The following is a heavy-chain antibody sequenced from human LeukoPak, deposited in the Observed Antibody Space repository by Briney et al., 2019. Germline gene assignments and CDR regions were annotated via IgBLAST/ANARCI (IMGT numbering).Heavy chain of an antibody. CDR1: GFIFNTYA. Sequence: SGGSLRLSCAGSGFIFNTYAMHWVRQPPGKGLEWVSGISWNSGSIDYADSVKGRFTISRDNAKNSLYLQMNSLRVEDTAFYYCAKDNRRHYTSGPNPDSLHWGQGAPVTVSS. J-gene: IGHJ4*02. CDR2: ISWNSGSI. CDR3: AKDNRRHYTSGPNPDSLH. D-gene: IGHD6-19*01. V-gene: IGHV3-9*01.